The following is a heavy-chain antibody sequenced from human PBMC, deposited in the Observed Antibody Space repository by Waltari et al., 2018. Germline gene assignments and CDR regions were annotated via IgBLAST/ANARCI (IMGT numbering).Heavy chain of an antibody. CDR3: ARGVASMIRGVVDWFDP. Sequence: EVQLVESGGGLVQPGGSLRLSCAASGFSFSSYWMSWVRQAPGKGLGWVANMNQDGSEKPYVDSVKGRFTVSRDNAKSSLYLQMNSLRADDTAVYYCARGVASMIRGVVDWFDPWGQGTLVTVSS. D-gene: IGHD3-10*01. V-gene: IGHV3-7*01. CDR2: MNQDGSEK. CDR1: GFSFSSYW. J-gene: IGHJ5*02.